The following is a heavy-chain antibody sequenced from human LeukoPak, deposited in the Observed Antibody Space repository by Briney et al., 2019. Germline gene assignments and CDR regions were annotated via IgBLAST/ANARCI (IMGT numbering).Heavy chain of an antibody. Sequence: GGSLTLSCSASGFIFSIFAMSWVRPPPGEGLEWVSAISGCGGSTYYADSVKGRFTISRHNSKNTLYLQMNSLRAEDTAVYYCAREGGSYPDAFDIWGQGTMVTVSS. CDR1: GFIFSIFA. J-gene: IGHJ3*02. V-gene: IGHV3-23*01. CDR2: ISGCGGST. D-gene: IGHD1-26*01. CDR3: AREGGSYPDAFDI.